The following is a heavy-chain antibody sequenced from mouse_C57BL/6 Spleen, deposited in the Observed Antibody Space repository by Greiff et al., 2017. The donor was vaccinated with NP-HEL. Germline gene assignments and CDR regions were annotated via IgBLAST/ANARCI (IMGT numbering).Heavy chain of an antibody. CDR2: INYDGSSP. CDR3: ARAPVYYGRPLYCYFDV. V-gene: IGHV5-16*01. D-gene: IGHD1-1*01. CDR1: GFTFSDYY. J-gene: IGHJ1*03. Sequence: EVQLVESEGGLVQPGSSMKLSCTASGFTFSDYYMAWVRQVPEKGLEWVANINYDGSSPYYLDSLKSRFIISRANAKNILYLQMCSLTSEYTATYYCARAPVYYGRPLYCYFDVWGTGTTVTVSS.